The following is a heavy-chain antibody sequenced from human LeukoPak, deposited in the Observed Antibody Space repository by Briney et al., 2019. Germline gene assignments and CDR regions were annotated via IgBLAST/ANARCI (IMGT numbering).Heavy chain of an antibody. J-gene: IGHJ4*02. D-gene: IGHD3-3*01. CDR1: GGSFSGYY. CDR2: INHSGST. CDR3: ASSLYDFWSGYENAHFDY. Sequence: SETLSLTCAVYGGSFSGYYWSWIRQPPGKGLEWIGEINHSGSTNYNPSLKSRVTISVDTSKNQFSLKLSSVTAADTAVYYCASSLYDFWSGYENAHFDYWGQGTLVTVSS. V-gene: IGHV4-34*01.